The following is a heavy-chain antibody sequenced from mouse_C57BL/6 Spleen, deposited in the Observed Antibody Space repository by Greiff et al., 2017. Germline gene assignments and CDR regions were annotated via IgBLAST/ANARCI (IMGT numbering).Heavy chain of an antibody. CDR3: ARWRGGNFDFDY. D-gene: IGHD2-1*01. CDR2: IHPNRGST. J-gene: IGHJ2*01. Sequence: QVQLQQPGAELVKPGASVKLSCKASGYTFTSYWMPWVKQRPGQGLEWIGMIHPNRGSTNYNEKFKSKATLTVDKSSSTAYMQLSSLTSEDSAVYYCARWRGGNFDFDYWGQGTTLTVSS. CDR1: GYTFTSYW. V-gene: IGHV1-64*01.